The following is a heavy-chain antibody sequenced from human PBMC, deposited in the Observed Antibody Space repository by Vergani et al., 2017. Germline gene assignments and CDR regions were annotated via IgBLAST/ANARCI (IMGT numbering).Heavy chain of an antibody. CDR1: GYSFTSYW. D-gene: IGHD3-3*01. J-gene: IGHJ2*01. V-gene: IGHV5-10-1*01. Sequence: EVQLVQSGAEVKKPGESLRISCKGSGYSFTSYWISWVRQLPGKGLEWMGRIDPSDSYTNYSPSFQGHVTISADKSNSTAYLQWISLKATDTAMYYWARHGGQRAEWYFDLWGRGTLVTVSS. CDR2: IDPSDSYT. CDR3: ARHGGQRAEWYFDL.